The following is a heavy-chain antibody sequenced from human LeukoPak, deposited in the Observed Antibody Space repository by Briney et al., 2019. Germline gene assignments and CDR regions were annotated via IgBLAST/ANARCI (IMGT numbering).Heavy chain of an antibody. Sequence: KPSETLSLTCTVSGGSFSSSSYYWAWIRQPPGKGLEWIGSIYYSGSTYHNPSLKSRVTISVDTSKNQFSLRLSSVTAADTAVYYCASGSARTLYYFDYWGQGTLVTVSS. V-gene: IGHV4-39*01. J-gene: IGHJ4*02. D-gene: IGHD6-6*01. CDR2: IYYSGST. CDR1: GGSFSSSSYY. CDR3: ASGSARTLYYFDY.